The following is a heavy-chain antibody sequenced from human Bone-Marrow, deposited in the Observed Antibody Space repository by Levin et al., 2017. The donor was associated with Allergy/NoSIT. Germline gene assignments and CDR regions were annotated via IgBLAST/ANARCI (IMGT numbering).Heavy chain of an antibody. D-gene: IGHD6-19*01. CDR2: ITYDAINK. CDR3: AREDSGWFAGGSCDM. Sequence: GGSLRLSCTASGFTFSSYAMHWVRQAPGKGLEWLAVITYDAINKYHADSVKGRFTISRDNSKSTLFLQMSSLRSDDTAVYYCAREDSGWFAGGSCDMWGQGRMVAV. CDR1: GFTFSSYA. J-gene: IGHJ3*02. V-gene: IGHV3-30*04.